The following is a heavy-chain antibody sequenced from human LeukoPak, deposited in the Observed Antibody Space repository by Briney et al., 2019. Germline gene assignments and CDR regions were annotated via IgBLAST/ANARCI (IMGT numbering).Heavy chain of an antibody. J-gene: IGHJ3*02. CDR3: ARDRGFGDLNAFDI. Sequence: GGPLRLSCAASGFTFSDYYWSWIRQAPGKGLEWVSYISSSGSTIYYADSVKGRFTISRDNAKNSLYLQMNSLRAEDTAVYYCARDRGFGDLNAFDIWGQGTMVTVSS. CDR2: ISSSGSTI. CDR1: GFTFSDYY. V-gene: IGHV3-11*01. D-gene: IGHD3-10*01.